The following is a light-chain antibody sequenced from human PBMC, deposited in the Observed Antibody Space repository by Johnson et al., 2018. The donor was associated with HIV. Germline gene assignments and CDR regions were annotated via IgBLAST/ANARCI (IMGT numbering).Light chain of an antibody. J-gene: IGLJ1*01. V-gene: IGLV1-51*01. CDR3: GTWDTSLSAPYV. CDR2: DIN. CDR1: SSNIGNNY. Sequence: SVLTQPPSVSAAPGQKVTISCSGSSSNIGNNYVSWYQQLPGTAPKLLIYDINKRPSGIPDRFSGSKSGTSATLVISGLQTGDEADYYCGTWDTSLSAPYVFGPGTEVTVL.